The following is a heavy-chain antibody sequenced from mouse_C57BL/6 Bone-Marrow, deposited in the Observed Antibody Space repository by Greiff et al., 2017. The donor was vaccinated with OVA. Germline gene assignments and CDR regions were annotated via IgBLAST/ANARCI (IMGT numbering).Heavy chain of an antibody. D-gene: IGHD1-1*01. CDR1: GYTFTDYY. V-gene: IGHV1-19*01. J-gene: IGHJ2*01. CDR2: INPYNGGT. Sequence: EVQLQQSGPELVKPGASVKMSCKASGYTFTDYYMNWVKQSHGKSLEWIGGINPYNGGTSYNQKFKGKATLTADKSSSTAYMEPNSLTSEASAVDYCASGYYYGSSYYWGQGTTLTVSA. CDR3: ASGYYYGSSYY.